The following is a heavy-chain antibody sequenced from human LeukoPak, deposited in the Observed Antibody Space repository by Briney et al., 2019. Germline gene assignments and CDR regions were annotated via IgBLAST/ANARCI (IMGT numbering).Heavy chain of an antibody. V-gene: IGHV4-30-4*08. Sequence: QSSETLSLTCTVSGGSISSGDYYWSWIRQPPGKGLEWIGYIYYSGSTYYNPSLKSRVTISVDTSKNQFSLKLSSVTAADTAVYYCARGWSTYYYDSSSYGYNWFDPWGQGTLVTVSS. J-gene: IGHJ5*02. CDR2: IYYSGST. CDR1: GGSISSGDYY. CDR3: ARGWSTYYYDSSSYGYNWFDP. D-gene: IGHD3-22*01.